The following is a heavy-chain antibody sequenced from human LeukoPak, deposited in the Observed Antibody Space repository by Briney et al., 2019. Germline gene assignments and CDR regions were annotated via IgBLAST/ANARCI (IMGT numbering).Heavy chain of an antibody. D-gene: IGHD3-3*01. Sequence: GGSLRLSCAASGFTVSSNYMSWVRQAPGKGLEWVSVIYSGGSTYYADSVKGRFTISRDNSKNTLYLQMNYLRAEDTAVYYCARALWMSGSWYYDMDVWGQGTTVTVSS. J-gene: IGHJ6*02. V-gene: IGHV3-53*01. CDR2: IYSGGST. CDR3: ARALWMSGSWYYDMDV. CDR1: GFTVSSNY.